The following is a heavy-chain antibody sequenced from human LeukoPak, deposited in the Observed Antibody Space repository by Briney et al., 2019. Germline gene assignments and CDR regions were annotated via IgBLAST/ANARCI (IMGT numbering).Heavy chain of an antibody. V-gene: IGHV3-9*01. J-gene: IGHJ4*02. CDR2: ISWNSGSI. CDR1: GFTFDDYA. CDR3: ARLYYDFWSGHLGLDY. Sequence: GGSLRLSCAASGFTFDDYAMHRVRQAPGKGLEWVSGISWNSGSIGYADSVKGRFTISRDNAKNSLYLQMNSLRAEDTAVYYCARLYYDFWSGHLGLDYWGQGTLVTVSS. D-gene: IGHD3-3*01.